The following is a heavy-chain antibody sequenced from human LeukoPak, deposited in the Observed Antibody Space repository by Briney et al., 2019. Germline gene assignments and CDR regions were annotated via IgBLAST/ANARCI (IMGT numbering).Heavy chain of an antibody. CDR3: ARDTVEVATITYYYGMDV. CDR2: INSDGSST. J-gene: IGHJ6*02. Sequence: GGSLRLSCAASGFTFSSYWMHWVRQAPGKGLVWVSRINSDGSSTSYADSVKGRFTISRDNAKNTLYLQMNSLRAEDTAVYYCARDTVEVATITYYYGMDVWGQGTTVTVSS. V-gene: IGHV3-74*01. D-gene: IGHD5-24*01. CDR1: GFTFSSYW.